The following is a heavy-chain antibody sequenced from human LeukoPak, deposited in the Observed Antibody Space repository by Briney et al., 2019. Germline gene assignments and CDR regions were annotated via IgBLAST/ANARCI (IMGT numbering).Heavy chain of an antibody. V-gene: IGHV4-30-2*01. CDR1: GGSISSGGYY. D-gene: IGHD1-26*01. CDR2: IYHSGST. J-gene: IGHJ6*03. CDR3: ARHGIYYYYMDV. Sequence: SETLSLTCTVSGGSISSGGYYWSWIRQPPGKGLEWIGYIYHSGSTYYNPSLKSRVTISVDRSKNQFSLKLSSVTAADTAVYYCARHGIYYYYMDVWGKGTTVTVSS.